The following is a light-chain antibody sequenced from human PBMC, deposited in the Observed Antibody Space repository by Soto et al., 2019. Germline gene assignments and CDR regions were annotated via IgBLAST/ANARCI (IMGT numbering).Light chain of an antibody. V-gene: IGLV2-23*01. J-gene: IGLJ2*01. Sequence: QSVLTQPASVSGSPGQSITISCTGTSSDVGSYNLVSWYQQHPGKAPKLMIYEGSKRPSGVSNRFSGSKSGNTASLTISGLPAEDEADFYCCSYAGSSTDVVFGGGTKLTVL. CDR1: SSDVGSYNL. CDR2: EGS. CDR3: CSYAGSSTDVV.